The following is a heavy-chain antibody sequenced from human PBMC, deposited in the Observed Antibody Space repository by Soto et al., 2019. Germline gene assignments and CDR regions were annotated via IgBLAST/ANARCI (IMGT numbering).Heavy chain of an antibody. CDR2: SIPISGTA. Sequence: QVQLVQSGAEVKKPGSSVKVSCKAAGGAFNNYPITWVRQAPGQGLEWMGGSIPISGTANYAQKFQGRVTISVEESTSTAYMELSSLRSEDTAVYYCARGRGYSGDDHYYYFDMDVWGQGTTVTVSS. D-gene: IGHD5-12*01. CDR3: ARGRGYSGDDHYYYFDMDV. CDR1: GGAFNNYP. J-gene: IGHJ6*02. V-gene: IGHV1-69*01.